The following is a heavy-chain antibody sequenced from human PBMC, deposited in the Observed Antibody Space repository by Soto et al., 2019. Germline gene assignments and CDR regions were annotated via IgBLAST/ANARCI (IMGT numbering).Heavy chain of an antibody. CDR1: GFTFSNAW. V-gene: IGHV3-15*01. CDR2: IKSKTDGGTT. Sequence: GGSLRLSCAASGFTFSNAWMSWVRQAPGKGLEWVGRIKSKTDGGTTDYAEPVKGRFTISRDNSKNTLYLQKNSLRAEDTAVYYCAKIQSVAAATPVAFDIWGQGTMVTVSS. J-gene: IGHJ3*02. D-gene: IGHD6-13*01. CDR3: AKIQSVAAATPVAFDI.